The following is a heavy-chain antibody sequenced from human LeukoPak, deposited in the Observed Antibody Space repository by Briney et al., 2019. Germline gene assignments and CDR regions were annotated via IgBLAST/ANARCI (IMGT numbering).Heavy chain of an antibody. D-gene: IGHD2-21*02. CDR2: IYYSGST. Sequence: KPSETLSLTCTVSGGSISSYYWSWFRQPPGKGLEWIGYIYYSGSTNYNPSLHNRITISVDTSRTRVSLQLTSVTAADTAFYYCARGLTEFGGGDDAFDIWGQETMVTVAS. J-gene: IGHJ3*02. V-gene: IGHV4-59*01. CDR1: GGSISSYY. CDR3: ARGLTEFGGGDDAFDI.